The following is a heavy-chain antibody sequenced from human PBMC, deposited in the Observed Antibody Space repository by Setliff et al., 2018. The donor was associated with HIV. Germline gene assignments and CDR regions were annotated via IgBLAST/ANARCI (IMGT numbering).Heavy chain of an antibody. Sequence: SETLSLTCTVSGGSISSYYWNWIQQPPGKGLEWPGTIYFTGSAYYNPSLKSRVTISIDTSKNQFSLKVRSVTAADTAVYYCAGFGELLDYYYGMDVWGQGTTVTVSS. CDR2: IYFTGSA. V-gene: IGHV4-59*04. CDR3: AGFGELLDYYYGMDV. D-gene: IGHD3-10*01. CDR1: GGSISSYY. J-gene: IGHJ6*02.